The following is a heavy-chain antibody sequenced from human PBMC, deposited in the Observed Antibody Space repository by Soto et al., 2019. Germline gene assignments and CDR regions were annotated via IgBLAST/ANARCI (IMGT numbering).Heavy chain of an antibody. Sequence: PGESLKISCKGSGYSFTSYWIGWVRQMPGKGLEWMGIIYPGDSDTRYSPSFQGQVTISADKSISTAYLQWSSLKASDTAMYYCASPLPQYYYDSSGYYSLGKYYYYGMDVWGQGTTVTVSS. D-gene: IGHD3-22*01. CDR1: GYSFTSYW. CDR3: ASPLPQYYYDSSGYYSLGKYYYYGMDV. V-gene: IGHV5-51*01. CDR2: IYPGDSDT. J-gene: IGHJ6*02.